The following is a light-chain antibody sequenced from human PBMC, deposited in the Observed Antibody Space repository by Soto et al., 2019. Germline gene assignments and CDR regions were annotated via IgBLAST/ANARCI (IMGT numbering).Light chain of an antibody. CDR3: SSFTRSNSYV. V-gene: IGLV2-14*03. J-gene: IGLJ1*01. CDR1: SSDDGAYNY. CDR2: DVS. Sequence: QSALTQPASVSGSPGQSITISCTGTSSDDGAYNYVSWYQQHPGKVPKLMIYDVSDRPSGVSNRFSGSKSGNTASLTISGLQAEDEADYYCSSFTRSNSYVFGTGTKVTVL.